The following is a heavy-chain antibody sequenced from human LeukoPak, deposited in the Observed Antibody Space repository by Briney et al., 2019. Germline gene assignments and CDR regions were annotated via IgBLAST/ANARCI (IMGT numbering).Heavy chain of an antibody. CDR2: FDPEDGET. CDR3: ATAEYYYDSSGYYTFDY. CDR1: GYTLTELS. Sequence: APVTVSCKVSGYTLTELSMHWVRQAPGRGLEWMGGFDPEDGETIYTQKFQGRVTMTEDTSTDTAYMELSSLRSEDTAVYYCATAEYYYDSSGYYTFDYWGQGTLVTVSS. V-gene: IGHV1-24*01. D-gene: IGHD3-22*01. J-gene: IGHJ4*02.